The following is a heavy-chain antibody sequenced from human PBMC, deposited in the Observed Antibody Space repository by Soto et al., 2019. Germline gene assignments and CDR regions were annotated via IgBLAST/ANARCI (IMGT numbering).Heavy chain of an antibody. CDR1: GGSISSYY. D-gene: IGHD2-15*01. J-gene: IGHJ4*02. V-gene: IGHV4-59*01. CDR3: ARAEGYCSGGSYYSLVFDY. Sequence: SETLSLTCTVSGGSISSYYWSWIRQPPGKGLEWIGYIYYSGSTNYNPSLKSRVTISVDTSKNQFSLKLSSVTGADTAVYYCARAEGYCSGGSYYSLVFDYWGQGTLVTVSS. CDR2: IYYSGST.